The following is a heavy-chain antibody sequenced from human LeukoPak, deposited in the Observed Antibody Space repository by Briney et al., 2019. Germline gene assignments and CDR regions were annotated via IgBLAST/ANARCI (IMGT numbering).Heavy chain of an antibody. CDR1: GFTFSSYS. Sequence: GGSLRLSCAASGFTFSSYSMNWVRQAPGKGLDWFSDISGSGGSTYYADSVKGRFTISRDNSKDTLYLQMNSLRAEDTAVYYCARDYSTVTTFFDYWGQGTLVTVSS. CDR2: ISGSGGST. J-gene: IGHJ4*02. CDR3: ARDYSTVTTFFDY. V-gene: IGHV3-23*01. D-gene: IGHD4-17*01.